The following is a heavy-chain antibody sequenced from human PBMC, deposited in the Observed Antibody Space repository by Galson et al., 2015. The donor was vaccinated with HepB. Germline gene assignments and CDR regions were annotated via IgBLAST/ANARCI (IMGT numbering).Heavy chain of an antibody. Sequence: SLRLSCAASGFTFSHYGMTWVRQAPGKGLEWISYISSSHSFIYYADSVRGRFTISRDNPKNSLYLEMNSLRADDTAVYYCARDRRQVRPAAQDYWGQGTLVTVSS. D-gene: IGHD1-1*01. CDR1: GFTFSHYG. CDR3: ARDRRQVRPAAQDY. V-gene: IGHV3-21*01. J-gene: IGHJ4*02. CDR2: ISSSHSFI.